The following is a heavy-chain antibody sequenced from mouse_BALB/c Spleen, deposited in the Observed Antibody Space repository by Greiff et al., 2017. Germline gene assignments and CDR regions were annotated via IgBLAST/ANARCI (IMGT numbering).Heavy chain of an antibody. CDR2: IRLKSNNYAT. D-gene: IGHD2-14*01. V-gene: IGHV6-6*02. J-gene: IGHJ3*01. CDR1: GFTFSNYW. CDR3: TKDYRYAWFAY. Sequence: EVKVVESGGGLVQPGGSMKLSCVASGFTFSNYWMNWVRQSPEKGLEWVAEIRLKSNNYATHYAESVKGRFTISRDDSKSSVYLQMNNLRAEDTGIYYCTKDYRYAWFAYWGQGTLVTVSA.